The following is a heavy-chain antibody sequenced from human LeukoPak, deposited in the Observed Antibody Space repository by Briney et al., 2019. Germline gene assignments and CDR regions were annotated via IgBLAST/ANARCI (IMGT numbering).Heavy chain of an antibody. Sequence: GGSLRLSCAASGFTFSSYSTNWVRQAPGKGLEWVSSISSSSSYIYYADSVKGRFTISRDNAKTSLYLQMNSLRAEDTAVYYCARDYYYRSCSSTSCSYFDYWGQGTLVTVSS. CDR3: ARDYYYRSCSSTSCSYFDY. CDR2: ISSSSSYI. D-gene: IGHD2-2*01. J-gene: IGHJ4*02. V-gene: IGHV3-21*01. CDR1: GFTFSSYS.